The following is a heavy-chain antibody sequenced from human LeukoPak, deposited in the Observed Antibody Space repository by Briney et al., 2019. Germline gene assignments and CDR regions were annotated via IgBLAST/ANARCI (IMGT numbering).Heavy chain of an antibody. CDR2: IYYSGYT. J-gene: IGHJ5*02. D-gene: IGHD6-25*01. V-gene: IGHV4-59*12. Sequence: SETLSLTCTVSGGSISSYYWSWIRQPPGKGLEWIGYIYYSGYTNYNPSLKSRVTISVDTSKNQFSLKLSSVTPEDTAVYYCARGGDFDPWGQGTLVTVSS. CDR3: ARGGDFDP. CDR1: GGSISSYY.